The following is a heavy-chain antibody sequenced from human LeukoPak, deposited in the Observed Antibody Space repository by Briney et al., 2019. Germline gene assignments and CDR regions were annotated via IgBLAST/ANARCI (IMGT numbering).Heavy chain of an antibody. Sequence: PSETLSLTCTVSGGSMSSGSYYWSWIRQPAGKGLEWIGRIYISGSTNYNPSLKSRVTISVDTSKNQLSLKLSSVTAADTAVYYCARGPMVVTHFDYWGQGTLVTVSS. V-gene: IGHV4-61*02. D-gene: IGHD4-23*01. J-gene: IGHJ4*02. CDR3: ARGPMVVTHFDY. CDR2: IYISGST. CDR1: GGSMSSGSYY.